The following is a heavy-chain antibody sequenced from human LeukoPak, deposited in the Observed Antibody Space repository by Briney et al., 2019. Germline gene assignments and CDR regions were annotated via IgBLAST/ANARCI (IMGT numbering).Heavy chain of an antibody. Sequence: GGSLRLSCADSGCTFRSYWMHWVRQAPGKGLVWVSRINSDGTATTYADSVKGRFSASRDNAKNTLYLQMNSLRAEDTAVYYCAREVSETSYFAYWGQRTLVAVSS. CDR2: INSDGTAT. V-gene: IGHV3-74*01. D-gene: IGHD2-21*01. J-gene: IGHJ4*02. CDR1: GCTFRSYW. CDR3: AREVSETSYFAY.